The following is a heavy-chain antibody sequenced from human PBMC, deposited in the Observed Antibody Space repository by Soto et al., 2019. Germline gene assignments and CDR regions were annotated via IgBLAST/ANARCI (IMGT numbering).Heavy chain of an antibody. CDR3: ARDRPLDV. V-gene: IGHV3-48*01. CDR1: GFTFSSYS. Sequence: GGSLRLSCAASGFTFSSYSMNWVRQAPGKGLEWVSYISSSSSTIYYADSVKGRFTISRDNAKNSLYLQMNSLRAEDTAVYYCARDRPLDVWGKGTTVTVLL. CDR2: ISSSSSTI. J-gene: IGHJ6*04.